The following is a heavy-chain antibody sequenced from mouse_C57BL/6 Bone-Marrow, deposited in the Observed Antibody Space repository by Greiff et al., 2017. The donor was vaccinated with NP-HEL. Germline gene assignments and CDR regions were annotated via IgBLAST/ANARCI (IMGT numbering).Heavy chain of an antibody. CDR3: TRDDVPYAMDY. Sequence: EVQGVESGEGLVKPGGSLKLSCAASGFTFSSYAMSWVRQTPEKRLEWVAYISSGGDYIYYADTVKGRFTISRDNARNTLYLQMSSLKSEDTAMYYCTRDDVPYAMDYWGQGTSVTVSS. CDR2: ISSGGDYI. V-gene: IGHV5-9-1*02. D-gene: IGHD2-12*01. CDR1: GFTFSSYA. J-gene: IGHJ4*01.